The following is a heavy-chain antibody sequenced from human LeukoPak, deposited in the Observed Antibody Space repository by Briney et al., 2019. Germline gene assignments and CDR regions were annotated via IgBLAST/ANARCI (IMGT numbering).Heavy chain of an antibody. CDR1: GYTFTSYY. Sequence: ASVKVSCKASGYTFTSYYMHWVRQAPGQGLEGMGIINPSGGSTSYAQKFQGRVTITRDTSTSTVYMELSSLRSEDTAVYYCASQNGLVPDWYFDLWGRGTLVTVSS. J-gene: IGHJ2*01. CDR2: INPSGGST. V-gene: IGHV1-46*01. CDR3: ASQNGLVPDWYFDL. D-gene: IGHD6-19*01.